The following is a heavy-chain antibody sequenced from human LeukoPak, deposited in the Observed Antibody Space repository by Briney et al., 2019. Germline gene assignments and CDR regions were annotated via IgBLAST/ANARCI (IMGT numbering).Heavy chain of an antibody. D-gene: IGHD3-22*01. J-gene: IGHJ4*02. Sequence: SVKVSCKASGGTFSSYAISWVRQAPGQGLEWMGRIIPILGIANYAQKFQGRVTITADKSTSTAYMELRSLRSDDTAVYYCARVKEYYDSSGYYHDYWGQGTLVTVSS. CDR2: IIPILGIA. CDR1: GGTFSSYA. CDR3: ARVKEYYDSSGYYHDY. V-gene: IGHV1-69*04.